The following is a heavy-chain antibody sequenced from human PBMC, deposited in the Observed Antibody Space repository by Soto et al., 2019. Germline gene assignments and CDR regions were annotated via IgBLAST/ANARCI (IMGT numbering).Heavy chain of an antibody. Sequence: PGGSLRLSCAASGFTFRNAWMSCVRQAPGKGLEWVGRIKSKTDGGTTDYAAPVKGRFTISRDDSKNTLYLQMNSLKTEDTAVYYCTADRWNYFDYWGQGTLVTVSS. CDR2: IKSKTDGGTT. J-gene: IGHJ4*02. D-gene: IGHD2-15*01. V-gene: IGHV3-15*01. CDR3: TADRWNYFDY. CDR1: GFTFRNAW.